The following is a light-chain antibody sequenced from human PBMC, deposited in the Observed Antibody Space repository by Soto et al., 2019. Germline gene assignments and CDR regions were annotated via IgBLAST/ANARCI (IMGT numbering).Light chain of an antibody. CDR3: QQYNNWPPLT. Sequence: DIVVTQSPATLSVSPGERATLSCRASQSVSNNLAWYPEKSGQTPRLLIYAATTLATGVPARFSGSGSGTEFTLTISSLQSEDFAVYYWQQYNNWPPLTFGGGTKVEIK. J-gene: IGKJ4*01. V-gene: IGKV3-15*01. CDR1: QSVSNN. CDR2: AAT.